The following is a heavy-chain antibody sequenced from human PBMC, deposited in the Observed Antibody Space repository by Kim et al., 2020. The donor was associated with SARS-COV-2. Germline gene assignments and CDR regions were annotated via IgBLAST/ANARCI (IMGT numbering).Heavy chain of an antibody. V-gene: IGHV3-23*01. CDR3: AHGGVPTYYDILTGSGTNNWFDP. CDR2: ISGSGGST. CDR1: GFTFSSYA. J-gene: IGHJ5*02. D-gene: IGHD3-9*01. Sequence: GGSLRLSCAASGFTFSSYAMSWVRQAPGKGLEWVSAISGSGGSTYYADSVKGRFTISRDNSKTTLYLQMNSLRAEDTAVYYCAHGGVPTYYDILTGSGTNNWFDPWGQGTLGTVSS.